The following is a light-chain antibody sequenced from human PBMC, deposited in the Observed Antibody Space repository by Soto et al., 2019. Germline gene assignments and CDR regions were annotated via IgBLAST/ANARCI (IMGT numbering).Light chain of an antibody. Sequence: EIVMPQSPATLSVSPGETASLSCRASQSAGNFLAWYQQKPGQAPRLLIYYISTRATGIPARFSGSGSGTEFTLTINSLQSEDSAVYYCQQHNQWPITFGQGTKVDIK. CDR2: YIS. J-gene: IGKJ1*01. CDR1: QSAGNF. V-gene: IGKV3D-15*01. CDR3: QQHNQWPIT.